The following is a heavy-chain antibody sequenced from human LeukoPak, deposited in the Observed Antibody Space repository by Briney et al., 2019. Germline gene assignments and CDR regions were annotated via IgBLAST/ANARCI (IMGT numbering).Heavy chain of an antibody. D-gene: IGHD3-22*01. CDR3: AKAPSSYSGYSPWGAFDI. J-gene: IGHJ3*02. V-gene: IGHV3-21*04. CDR2: ISSSSSYI. CDR1: ILTFSSYS. Sequence: GGSLRLSCAACILTFSSYSMNWVRQAPGKGLEWVSSISSSSSYIYYADSVKGRFTISRDNSKNTLYLQMNSLRAEDTAVYYCAKAPSSYSGYSPWGAFDIWGQGTMVTVSS.